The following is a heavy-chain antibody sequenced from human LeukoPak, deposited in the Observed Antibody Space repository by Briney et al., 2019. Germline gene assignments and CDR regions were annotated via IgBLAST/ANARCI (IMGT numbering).Heavy chain of an antibody. Sequence: GGSLRLSCAASGFTFSSYDMNWVRQAPGKGLEWVSYISTISSTKYYADSVKGRFTISRDNSKNTLYLQMNSLRTEDTAVYYCARDGSTGWHYFEYWGQGTLVTVSS. V-gene: IGHV3-48*01. CDR3: ARDGSTGWHYFEY. D-gene: IGHD6-19*01. CDR2: ISTISSTK. J-gene: IGHJ4*02. CDR1: GFTFSSYD.